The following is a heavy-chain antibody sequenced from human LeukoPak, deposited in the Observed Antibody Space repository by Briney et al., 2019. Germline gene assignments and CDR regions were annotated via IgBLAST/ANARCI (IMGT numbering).Heavy chain of an antibody. J-gene: IGHJ4*02. V-gene: IGHV1-46*04. D-gene: IGHD1-26*01. CDR1: GYTFTSYY. CDR2: INPSGGRT. Sequence: ASVKVSCKASGYTFTSYYMHWVRQAPGQGLEWMGIINPSGGRTNYAQKLQGRVTMTRDTSTSTVYMELSSLRSEDTAVYYCARRGGGSYRIDYWGQGTLVTVSS. CDR3: ARRGGGSYRIDY.